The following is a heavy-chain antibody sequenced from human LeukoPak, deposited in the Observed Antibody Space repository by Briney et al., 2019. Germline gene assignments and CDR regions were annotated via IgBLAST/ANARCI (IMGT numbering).Heavy chain of an antibody. D-gene: IGHD2-15*01. V-gene: IGHV3-66*01. CDR3: ARGIAVVAAKGDAFDI. Sequence: GGSLRLSCAASGFTVSSNYMSWVRQAPGKGLEWVSVMYSGGSTYYADSVKGRFTISRNNSKNTLYLQMNSLRAEDTAVYYCARGIAVVAAKGDAFDIWGQGTMVTVSS. CDR1: GFTVSSNY. CDR2: MYSGGST. J-gene: IGHJ3*02.